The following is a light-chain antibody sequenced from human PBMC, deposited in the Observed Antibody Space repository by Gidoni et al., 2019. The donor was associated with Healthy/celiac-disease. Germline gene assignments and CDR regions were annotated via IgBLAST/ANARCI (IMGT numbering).Light chain of an antibody. J-gene: IGLJ2*01. V-gene: IGLV2-14*03. CDR1: SSDVGGYNY. Sequence: QSALTQPASVSGSPGQSITISCTGTSSDVGGYNYVSWYQPHPGKAPKLMIYDVSNRPSGVSNRFSGSKSGNTASLTISGLQAEDEAHYYCSSYTSSSTLVFGGGTKLTVL. CDR3: SSYTSSSTLV. CDR2: DVS.